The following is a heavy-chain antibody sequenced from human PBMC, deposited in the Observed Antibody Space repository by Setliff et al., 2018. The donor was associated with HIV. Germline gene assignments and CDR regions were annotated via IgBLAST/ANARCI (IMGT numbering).Heavy chain of an antibody. D-gene: IGHD2-15*01. V-gene: IGHV1-46*01. CDR1: GYTFTSYD. CDR3: ARGDSVDAFDI. CDR2: INPSGGST. J-gene: IGHJ3*02. Sequence: GASVKVSCKASGYTFTSYDINWVRQATGQGLEWMGIINPSGGSTSYAQKFQGRVTMTRDTSTSTVYMELSSLRSEDTAVYYCARGDSVDAFDIWGQGTLVTVSS.